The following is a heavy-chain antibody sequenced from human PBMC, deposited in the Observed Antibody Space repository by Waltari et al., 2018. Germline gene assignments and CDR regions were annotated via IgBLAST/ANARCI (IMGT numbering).Heavy chain of an antibody. J-gene: IGHJ4*02. CDR1: AFTFSIYA. V-gene: IGHV3-23*01. CDR3: AREYSFTYFDY. D-gene: IGHD2-15*01. Sequence: EVQLLESGGGLVQSGGSLRLSCAASAFTFSIYALGWVRRAPGKGLEWVSAISGSGAGTYYADSVKGRFAISRDNSTSTLYLQINSLRAEDTALYYCAREYSFTYFDYWGQGALVTVSS. CDR2: ISGSGAGT.